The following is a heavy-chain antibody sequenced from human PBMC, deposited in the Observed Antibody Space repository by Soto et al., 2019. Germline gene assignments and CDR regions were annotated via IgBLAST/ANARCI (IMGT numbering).Heavy chain of an antibody. D-gene: IGHD6-13*01. CDR1: GASVNSGRYY. V-gene: IGHV4-61*01. CDR3: AKVFASSWFYYFDS. J-gene: IGHJ4*02. CDR2: IFYNGNT. Sequence: PSETLSLTCTVSGASVNSGRYYWGWIRQPPGKGLEWIGYIFYNGNTNYNPSLKSRVTISVDTSKNQFSLKLSSVTAADTAVYFCAKVFASSWFYYFDSWGQGTLVTSPQ.